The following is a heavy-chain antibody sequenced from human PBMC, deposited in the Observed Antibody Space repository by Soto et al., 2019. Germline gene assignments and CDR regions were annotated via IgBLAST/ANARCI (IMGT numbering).Heavy chain of an antibody. CDR1: GYTFTDYG. CDR2: ISGYNGNT. Sequence: QVQLVESGAEVKKPGASVKVSCKASGYTFTDYGISWVRQAPGQGLEWMGWISGYNGNTKYAQKFQGRVTMTTDTPTNTAYMELRSLRSDDTAVYYCARDREYYYDSSGNFYYHYGLDVWGQGTTLTVS. D-gene: IGHD3-22*01. V-gene: IGHV1-18*04. CDR3: ARDREYYYDSSGNFYYHYGLDV. J-gene: IGHJ6*02.